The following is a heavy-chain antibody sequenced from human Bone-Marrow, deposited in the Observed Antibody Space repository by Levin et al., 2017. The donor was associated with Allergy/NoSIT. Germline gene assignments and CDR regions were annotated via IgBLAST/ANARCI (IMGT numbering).Heavy chain of an antibody. Sequence: SETLSLTCTVSGGSISTYKWSWIRQSPGKGLEWIGHIFYSGDTKCNPSLKSRVTLSVDTSQNQFSLNLSTMTAADTAVYYCAKGGLGQYDSSGYSNWGQGTLVTVSS. CDR2: IFYSGDT. CDR3: AKGGLGQYDSSGYSN. CDR1: GGSISTYK. D-gene: IGHD3-22*01. V-gene: IGHV4-59*01. J-gene: IGHJ4*02.